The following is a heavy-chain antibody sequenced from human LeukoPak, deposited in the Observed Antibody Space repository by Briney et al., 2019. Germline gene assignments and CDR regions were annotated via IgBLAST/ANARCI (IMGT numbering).Heavy chain of an antibody. V-gene: IGHV3-21*01. CDR2: ISSSSSYI. CDR1: GFTFSSYS. CDR3: AREGAAAGTFDY. J-gene: IGHJ4*02. D-gene: IGHD6-13*01. Sequence: PGGSLRLSCAASGFTFSSYSMNWVRQAPGKGLEWVSSISSSSSYIYYADSVKGRFTISRDNAKNSLYLQMSSLRAEDTAVYYCAREGAAAGTFDYWGQGTLVTVSS.